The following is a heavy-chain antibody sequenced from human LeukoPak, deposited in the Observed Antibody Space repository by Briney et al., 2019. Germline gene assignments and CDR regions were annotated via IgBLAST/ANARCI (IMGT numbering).Heavy chain of an antibody. CDR3: ARHQIVGATRSPFDY. D-gene: IGHD1-26*01. CDR2: IYPGESDT. J-gene: IGHJ4*02. Sequence: GESLKISCKGSGYSFATYWIGWVRQTPGKGLEWMGIIYPGESDTRCSPSFQGQVTTSADKSINTAYLQWSSLKTSDTAMYYCARHQIVGATRSPFDYWGQGTLVTVSS. V-gene: IGHV5-51*01. CDR1: GYSFATYW.